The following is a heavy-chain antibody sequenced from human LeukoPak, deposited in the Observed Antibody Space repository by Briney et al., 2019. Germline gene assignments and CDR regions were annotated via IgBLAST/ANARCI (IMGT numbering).Heavy chain of an antibody. CDR3: ARGSEVGAPGRSTLDY. CDR1: GYTFTDYH. D-gene: IGHD1-26*01. V-gene: IGHV1-2*02. Sequence: ASVRVSCKASGYTFTDYHIHWVRQAPGQGLERMGWINLNSGGANYEQKFQGSLTVTRETSISTVYMELSNLKSDDTAVYYCARGSEVGAPGRSTLDYWGQGTLVTVSS. CDR2: INLNSGGA. J-gene: IGHJ4*02.